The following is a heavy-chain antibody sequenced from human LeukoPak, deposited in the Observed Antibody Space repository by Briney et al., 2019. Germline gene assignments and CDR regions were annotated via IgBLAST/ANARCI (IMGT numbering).Heavy chain of an antibody. CDR3: ARGTKEGYSSSWFDY. J-gene: IGHJ4*02. D-gene: IGHD2-2*01. CDR1: GFTFSSYW. Sequence: GGSLRLSCAASGFTFSSYWMSWVRQAPGKGLEWVANIKQDGSEKYYVDSVKGRFTISRDNAKNSLYLQMNSLRDEDTAVYYCARGTKEGYSSSWFDYWGQGTLVTVSS. V-gene: IGHV3-7*02. CDR2: IKQDGSEK.